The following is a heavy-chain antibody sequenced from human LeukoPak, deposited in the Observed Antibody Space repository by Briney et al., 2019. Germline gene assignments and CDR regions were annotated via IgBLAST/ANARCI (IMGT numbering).Heavy chain of an antibody. J-gene: IGHJ5*02. CDR1: GYTFTSYG. V-gene: IGHV1-18*01. Sequence: ASVKVSCKASGYTFTSYGISWVRQAPGQGLEWMGWISAYNGNTNYAQKFQGRVTMTRDTSTSTVYMELSSLRSEDTAVYYCASAKLGGVFDPWGQGTLVTVSS. D-gene: IGHD3-16*01. CDR3: ASAKLGGVFDP. CDR2: ISAYNGNT.